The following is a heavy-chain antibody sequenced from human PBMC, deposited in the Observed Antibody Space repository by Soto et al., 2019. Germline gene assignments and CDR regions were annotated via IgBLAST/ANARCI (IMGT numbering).Heavy chain of an antibody. J-gene: IGHJ4*02. Sequence: EVQLLDSGGGLVQPGGSLRLSCAASGFTFSSYAMNWVRQAPGKGLEWVSVISGSGDSTYYADSVKGRFTISRDKSKNTLDLQMNSLRTEDTAVYCCARRGPGTYFDYWGQGTLVTVSS. CDR3: ARRGPGTYFDY. CDR1: GFTFSSYA. V-gene: IGHV3-23*01. D-gene: IGHD6-13*01. CDR2: ISGSGDST.